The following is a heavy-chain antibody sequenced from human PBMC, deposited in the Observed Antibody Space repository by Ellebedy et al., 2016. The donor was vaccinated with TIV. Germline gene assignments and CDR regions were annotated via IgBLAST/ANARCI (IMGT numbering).Heavy chain of an antibody. CDR2: FDPEDGET. Sequence: ASVKVSXXVSGYTLTELSMHWVRQAPGKGLEWMGGFDPEDGETIYAQKFQGRVTMTEDTSTDTAYMELSSLRSEDTAVYYCATGVSGSYDGPPAFDIWGQGTMVTVSS. V-gene: IGHV1-24*01. J-gene: IGHJ3*02. D-gene: IGHD1-26*01. CDR1: GYTLTELS. CDR3: ATGVSGSYDGPPAFDI.